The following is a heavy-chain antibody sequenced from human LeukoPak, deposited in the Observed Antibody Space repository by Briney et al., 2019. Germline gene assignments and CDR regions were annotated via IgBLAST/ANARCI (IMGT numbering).Heavy chain of an antibody. CDR2: IYYSGST. D-gene: IGHD6-19*01. CDR3: ATAPKYSSGWYGSYFDY. Sequence: SETLSLTCTVSGGSISSGGYYWSWIRQHPGKGLEWIGYIYYSGSTYYNPSLKSRVTISVDTSKNQFSLKLSSVTAADTAVYYCATAPKYSSGWYGSYFDYWGQGTLVTVSS. CDR1: GGSISSGGYY. V-gene: IGHV4-61*08. J-gene: IGHJ4*02.